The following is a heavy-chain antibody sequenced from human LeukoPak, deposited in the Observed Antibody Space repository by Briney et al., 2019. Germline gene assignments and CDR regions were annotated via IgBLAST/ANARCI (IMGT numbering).Heavy chain of an antibody. Sequence: SETLSLTCTVSGGSISNYYWSWIRQPPGKGLEWIGYLYYSGSTNYNPSLKSRITISVDTSKNQFSLKLSSVTAADTAVYYCARDGGDGYNYDYWGQGTLVTVSS. CDR1: GGSISNYY. D-gene: IGHD5-24*01. V-gene: IGHV4-59*01. J-gene: IGHJ4*02. CDR2: LYYSGST. CDR3: ARDGGDGYNYDY.